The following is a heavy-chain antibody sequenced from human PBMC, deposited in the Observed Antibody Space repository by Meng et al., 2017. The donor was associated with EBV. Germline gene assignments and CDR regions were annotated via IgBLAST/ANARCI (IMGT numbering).Heavy chain of an antibody. D-gene: IGHD3-10*01. CDR2: LILMSDAP. J-gene: IGHJ4*02. CDR1: GGTFRSDC. V-gene: IGHV1-69*01. CDR3: ASESGRGFTPDY. Sequence: QVQLAHVGAEVKKPGCSVKASCTPAGGTFRSDCGSWVRQAPGQGLGWMGGLILMSDAPNYAQKFQGRVTMTADESTNTHYMDLSGLRFEDTAVYYCASESGRGFTPDYWGQGTLVTVSS.